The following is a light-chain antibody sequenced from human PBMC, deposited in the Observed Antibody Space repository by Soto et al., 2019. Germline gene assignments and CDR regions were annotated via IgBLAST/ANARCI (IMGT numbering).Light chain of an antibody. J-gene: IGLJ3*02. V-gene: IGLV7-43*01. CDR2: KTS. Sequence: QTVVTQESSLTVSPGGTVTLTCASSTGAVTSGSQPNWVQQKPGQEPRTLIYKTSNKHSWTPARFSGSLLGDKAALTLSGVQPEDEAEYYCLLYSGCAQPYWVFGGGTKLTVL. CDR3: LLYSGCAQPYWV. CDR1: TGAVTSGSQ.